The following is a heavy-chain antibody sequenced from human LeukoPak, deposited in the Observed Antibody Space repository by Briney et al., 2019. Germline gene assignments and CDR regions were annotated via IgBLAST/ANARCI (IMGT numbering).Heavy chain of an antibody. CDR2: IYYTGST. D-gene: IGHD3-22*01. J-gene: IGHJ6*02. V-gene: IGHV4-61*01. CDR3: TRSDSSGYYNYAMDV. CDR1: GGSVGSANYF. Sequence: SETLSLTCTVSGGSVGSANYFWTWLRQPPGKGLEWIGYIYYTGSTNYNPSLKSRVTMSLDTSRDQFSLRLSSVTAADTAIYYCTRSDSSGYYNYAMDVWGQGTTVTVSS.